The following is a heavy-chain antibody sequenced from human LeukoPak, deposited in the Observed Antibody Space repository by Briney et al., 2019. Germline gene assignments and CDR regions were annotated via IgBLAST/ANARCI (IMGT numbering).Heavy chain of an antibody. V-gene: IGHV3-48*01. J-gene: IGHJ3*02. CDR3: ARVTEGNDAFDI. Sequence: QPGGSLRLSCAASGFSFSSYSMNWVRQAPGKGLEWVSYMSSSSYTIYYADSVKGRFTISRDNARKSLYLQMNGLRAEDTAVYYCARVTEGNDAFDIWGQGTMVTVSS. D-gene: IGHD3-10*01. CDR2: MSSSSYTI. CDR1: GFSFSSYS.